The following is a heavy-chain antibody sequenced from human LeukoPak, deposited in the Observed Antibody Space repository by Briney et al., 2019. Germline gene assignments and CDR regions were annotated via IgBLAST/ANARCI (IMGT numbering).Heavy chain of an antibody. V-gene: IGHV1-8*03. D-gene: IGHD3-10*01. J-gene: IGHJ6*03. CDR2: MNPNSGNT. CDR1: GGTFSSYA. Sequence: GSSVKVSCKASGGTFSSYAISWVRQAPGQGLEWMGWMNPNSGNTGYAQKFQGRVTITRNTSISTAYMELSSLRSEDTAVYYCARGMGRGLQRRRGGNYYYYYMDVWGKGTTVTVSS. CDR3: ARGMGRGLQRRRGGNYYYYYMDV.